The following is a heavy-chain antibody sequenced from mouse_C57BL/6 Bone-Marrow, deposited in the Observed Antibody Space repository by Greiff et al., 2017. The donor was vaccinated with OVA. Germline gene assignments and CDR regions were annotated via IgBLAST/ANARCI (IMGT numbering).Heavy chain of an antibody. CDR3: ARDDYYGSSRDWYFDV. Sequence: EVKVVESGPGMVKPSQSLSLTCTVTGYSITSGYDWHWIRHFPGNKLEWMGYISYSGSTNYNPSLKSRISITHDTSKNHFFLKLNSVTTEDTATYYCARDDYYGSSRDWYFDVWGTGTTVTVSS. J-gene: IGHJ1*03. CDR1: GYSITSGYD. D-gene: IGHD1-1*01. CDR2: ISYSGST. V-gene: IGHV3-1*01.